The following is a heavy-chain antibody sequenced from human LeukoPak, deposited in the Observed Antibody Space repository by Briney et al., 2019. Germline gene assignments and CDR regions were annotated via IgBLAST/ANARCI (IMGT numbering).Heavy chain of an antibody. CDR1: GFTFSSYA. CDR3: AKDQGSSCLFDY. J-gene: IGHJ4*02. Sequence: GGSLRLSCAASGFTFSSYAMSWVRQAPGKGLEWVSAISGSGGSTYYADSVKGRFTISRDNSKNTLYLQMNSLRAEDTAVYHCAKDQGSSCLFDYWGQGTLVTVSS. CDR2: ISGSGGST. V-gene: IGHV3-23*01. D-gene: IGHD6-13*01.